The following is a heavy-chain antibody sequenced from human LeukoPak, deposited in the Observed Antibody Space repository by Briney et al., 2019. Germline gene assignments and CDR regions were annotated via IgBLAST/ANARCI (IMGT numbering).Heavy chain of an antibody. V-gene: IGHV3-66*02. Sequence: GGSLRLSCAASGFTVSSNYMSWVRQAPGKGLEWVSVIYSGGSTYYADSVKGRFTISRDNSKNTLYLQMNSLRAEDTAVYYCARDTDYSSSPIVYFVYWGQGTLVTVSS. CDR3: ARDTDYSSSPIVYFVY. J-gene: IGHJ4*02. CDR1: GFTVSSNY. D-gene: IGHD6-6*01. CDR2: IYSGGST.